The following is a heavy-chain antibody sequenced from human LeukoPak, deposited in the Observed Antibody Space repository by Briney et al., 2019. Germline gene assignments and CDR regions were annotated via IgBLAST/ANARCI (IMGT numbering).Heavy chain of an antibody. CDR1: GGTFSSYV. J-gene: IGHJ5*02. V-gene: IGHV1-69*05. Sequence: SVKVSCKASGGTFSSYVISWARQAPGQGLEWMGRIIPIFGTANYAQKLQGRVTIPTDESTSTAYMEPSSLRSEDTAVYYCARGGSITSVKLRFNWFDPWGQGTLVTVSS. D-gene: IGHD3-3*01. CDR3: ARGGSITSVKLRFNWFDP. CDR2: IIPIFGTA.